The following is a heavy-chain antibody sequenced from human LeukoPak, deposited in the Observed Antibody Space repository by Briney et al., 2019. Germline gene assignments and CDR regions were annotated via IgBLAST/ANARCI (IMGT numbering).Heavy chain of an antibody. D-gene: IGHD2-15*01. J-gene: IGHJ5*02. V-gene: IGHV3-30*19. Sequence: QPGGSLRLSCAASGFTFSSYGMHWVRQAPGKGLEWVAFTLYDGSDKYYADSVKGRFTISRDNSKNTLYMQMNSLRAEDTAVYYCARMGIVVVVAATHNWFDPWGQGTLVTVSS. CDR2: TLYDGSDK. CDR3: ARMGIVVVVAATHNWFDP. CDR1: GFTFSSYG.